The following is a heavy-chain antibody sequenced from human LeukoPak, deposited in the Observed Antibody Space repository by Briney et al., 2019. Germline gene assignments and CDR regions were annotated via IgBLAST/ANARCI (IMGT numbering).Heavy chain of an antibody. Sequence: SETLSLTCAVSGGSISSSNWWSWVRQPPGKGLEWIGEIYHRGSTYYNPSLKTRVTISLDRSKNQFSLKLSSVTAADTAVYYCARGGGITSFDYWGQGTLVTVSS. CDR3: ARGGGITSFDY. J-gene: IGHJ4*02. CDR2: IYHRGST. V-gene: IGHV4-4*02. CDR1: GGSISSSNW. D-gene: IGHD3-10*01.